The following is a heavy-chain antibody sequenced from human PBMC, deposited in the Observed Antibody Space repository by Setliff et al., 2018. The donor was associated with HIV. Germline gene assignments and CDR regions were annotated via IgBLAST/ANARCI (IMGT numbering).Heavy chain of an antibody. V-gene: IGHV4-59*11. D-gene: IGHD6-13*01. CDR1: GGSISSHY. J-gene: IGHJ3*02. CDR2: IYYSGTT. Sequence: SETLSLTCTVSGGSISSHYWSWIRQPPGKGLEWIAYIYYSGTTSYNPSLKSRVVISIDTPKSQFSLKLSSVTAADTAVYYCARDLVWPYSSRWYDAFDIWGQGTMVTVSS. CDR3: ARDLVWPYSSRWYDAFDI.